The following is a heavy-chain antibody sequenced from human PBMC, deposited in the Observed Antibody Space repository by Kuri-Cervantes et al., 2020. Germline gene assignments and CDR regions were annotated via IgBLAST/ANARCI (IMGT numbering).Heavy chain of an antibody. CDR1: GFSVGTYW. D-gene: IGHD5-24*01. V-gene: IGHV3-74*01. CDR3: ARAGFEMATIYYFDY. Sequence: GESLKISCAASGFSVGTYWMHWVRQVPGKGLGWVSRMNIEGNMVNYARSVRGRFTISRDNARNTLYLQMNSLRAEDTAVYYCARAGFEMATIYYFDYWGQGTLVTVSS. J-gene: IGHJ4*02. CDR2: MNIEGNMV.